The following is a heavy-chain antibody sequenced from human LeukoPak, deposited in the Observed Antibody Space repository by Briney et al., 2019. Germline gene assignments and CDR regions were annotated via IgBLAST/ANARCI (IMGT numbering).Heavy chain of an antibody. CDR2: INPNSGGT. V-gene: IGHV1-2*02. CDR3: ARSPLDIWSGSPIDY. D-gene: IGHD3-3*01. J-gene: IGHJ4*02. CDR1: GYTFTGYY. Sequence: ASVKVSCKASGYTFTGYYMHWVRQAPGQGLEWMGWINPNSGGTNYAQKFQGRVTMTRDTSISTAYMELSRLRSDDTAVYYCARSPLDIWSGSPIDYWGQGTLVTVSS.